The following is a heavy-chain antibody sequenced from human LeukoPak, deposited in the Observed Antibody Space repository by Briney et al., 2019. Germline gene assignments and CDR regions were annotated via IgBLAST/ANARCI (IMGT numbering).Heavy chain of an antibody. CDR2: ISHDGSNQ. J-gene: IGHJ4*02. Sequence: GGSLRLSCAASGFTFSSYTLHWVRQAPGKGLEWVAVISHDGSNQYYADSVKGRFTISRDNSKNTLYLQMNSLRAEDTAVYYCAKGGLVILDYFDYWGQGTLVTVSS. CDR3: AKGGLVILDYFDY. CDR1: GFTFSSYT. V-gene: IGHV3-30-3*01. D-gene: IGHD2-15*01.